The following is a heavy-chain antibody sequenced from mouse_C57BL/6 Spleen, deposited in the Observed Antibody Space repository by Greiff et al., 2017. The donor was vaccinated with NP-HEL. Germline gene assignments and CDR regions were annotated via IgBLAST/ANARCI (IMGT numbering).Heavy chain of an antibody. CDR3: ARGGGYYPYFDY. CDR2: IDPSDSET. D-gene: IGHD2-3*01. J-gene: IGHJ2*01. Sequence: QVQLQQPGAELVRPGSSVKLSCKASGYTFTSYWMHWVKQRPIHGLEWIGNIDPSDSETHYNQKFKDKATLTVDKSSSTAYMQLSSLTSEDSAVYYCARGGGYYPYFDYWGQGTTLAVSS. CDR1: GYTFTSYW. V-gene: IGHV1-52*01.